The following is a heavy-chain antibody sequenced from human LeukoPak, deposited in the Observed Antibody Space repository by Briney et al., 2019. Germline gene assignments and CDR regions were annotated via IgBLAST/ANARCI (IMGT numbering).Heavy chain of an antibody. D-gene: IGHD6-13*01. CDR1: GFTFSDYY. V-gene: IGHV3-9*01. CDR3: AKGGQQLLQGNLDY. J-gene: IGHJ4*02. Sequence: QPGGSLRLSCAASGFTFSDYYMSWIRQAPGKGLEWVSGISWNSGSRGYADSVKGRFTISRDNTENSLYLQMNSLTTEDTALYYCAKGGQQLLQGNLDYWGQGILVTVSS. CDR2: ISWNSGSR.